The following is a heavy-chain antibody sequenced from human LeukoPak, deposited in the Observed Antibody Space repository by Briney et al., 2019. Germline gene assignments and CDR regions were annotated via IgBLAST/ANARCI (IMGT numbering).Heavy chain of an antibody. CDR3: ARVYSFPDSYWNYSPFDY. V-gene: IGHV1-8*01. D-gene: IGHD1-7*01. Sequence: GASVKVSCKASGYTFTRYGISWVRQAPGQGLEWMGWMNPNSGNTGYAQKFQGRVTMTRNTSISTAYMELSSLRSEDTAVYYCARVYSFPDSYWNYSPFDYWGQGTLVTVSS. CDR2: MNPNSGNT. CDR1: GYTFTRYG. J-gene: IGHJ4*02.